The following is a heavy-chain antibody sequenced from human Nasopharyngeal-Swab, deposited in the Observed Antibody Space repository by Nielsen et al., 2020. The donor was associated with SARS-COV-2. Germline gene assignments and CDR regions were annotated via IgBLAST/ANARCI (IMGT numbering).Heavy chain of an antibody. CDR3: ARTPYCGGDCYRHFDY. CDR2: IIPILGIA. Sequence: SVQVSCKASGGTFSSYAISWVRQAPGHGLEWMGGIIPILGIANYAQKFQGRVTITADKSTSTAYMELSSLRSEDTAVYYCARTPYCGGDCYRHFDYWGQGTLVTVSS. J-gene: IGHJ4*02. V-gene: IGHV1-69*10. D-gene: IGHD2-21*02. CDR1: GGTFSSYA.